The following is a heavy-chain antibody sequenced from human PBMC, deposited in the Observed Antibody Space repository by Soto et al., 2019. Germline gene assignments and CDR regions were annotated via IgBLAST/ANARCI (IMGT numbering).Heavy chain of an antibody. Sequence: SETLSLTCAVYGGSFSGYYWSWIRQPPGKGLEWIGEIYHSGSTNYNPSLKSRVTISVDKSKNQFSLKLRSVTAADTAVYYCARADMGGSSWPFDYWGQGTLVTVSS. V-gene: IGHV4-34*01. D-gene: IGHD6-13*01. CDR3: ARADMGGSSWPFDY. CDR2: IYHSGST. CDR1: GGSFSGYY. J-gene: IGHJ4*02.